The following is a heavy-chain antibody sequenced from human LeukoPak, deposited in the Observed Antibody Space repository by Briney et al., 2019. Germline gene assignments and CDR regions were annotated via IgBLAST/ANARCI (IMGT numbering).Heavy chain of an antibody. Sequence: GGPLRLSCAASGFTFSSYGMSWVRQAPGKGREWVSAISGSGGSTYYADSVKGRFTISRDNSKNTLYLQMNSLRAEDTAVYYCADLRITMIGGVWGKGTTVTISS. D-gene: IGHD3-10*02. CDR2: ISGSGGST. J-gene: IGHJ6*04. CDR1: GFTFSSYG. V-gene: IGHV3-23*01. CDR3: ADLRITMIGGV.